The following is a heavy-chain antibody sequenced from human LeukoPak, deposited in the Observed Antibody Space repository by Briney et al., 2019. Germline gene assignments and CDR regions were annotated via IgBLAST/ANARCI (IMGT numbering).Heavy chain of an antibody. CDR2: ISGSGGST. D-gene: IGHD2-15*01. CDR1: GFTFSSYA. Sequence: GGSLRLSCAASGFTFSSYAMSWVSQAPGKGLEWVSAISGSGGSTYYADSVKGRFTISRDNSKNTLYLQMNSLRAEDTAVYYCAKHQIVVVVAANEGNGMDVWGQGTTVTVSS. J-gene: IGHJ6*02. CDR3: AKHQIVVVVAANEGNGMDV. V-gene: IGHV3-23*01.